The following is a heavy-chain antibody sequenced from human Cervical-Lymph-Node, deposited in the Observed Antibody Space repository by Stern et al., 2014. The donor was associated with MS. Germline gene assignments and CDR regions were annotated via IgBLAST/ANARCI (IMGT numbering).Heavy chain of an antibody. J-gene: IGHJ4*02. CDR1: GYTFTDYA. D-gene: IGHD5-18*01. CDR2: ISAYNGDT. Sequence: VQLVQSGAEVKKPGASVKVSCTASGYTFTDYAISWVRQAPGQGLEWMAWISAYNGDTNFAQEVQGRVSLTTDTATSTAYMELRSLRSDDTAVYYCAVLSVDADFHYWGQGTLVTVSS. V-gene: IGHV1-18*01. CDR3: AVLSVDADFHY.